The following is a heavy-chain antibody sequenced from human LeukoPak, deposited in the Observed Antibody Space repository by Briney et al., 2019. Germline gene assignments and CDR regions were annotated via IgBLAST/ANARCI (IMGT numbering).Heavy chain of an antibody. CDR2: INYSGST. V-gene: IGHV4-39*01. CDR1: GGSVSSTTYY. J-gene: IGHJ4*02. CDR3: ARYVVYGTGKYYFDY. D-gene: IGHD3-10*01. Sequence: PSETLSLTCTVSGGSVSSTTYYWSWIRQPPGKGLEWIASINYSGSTYYNPSLKSRVTISVDTSENQFSLKLSSVTAADTAVYYCARYVVYGTGKYYFDYWGQGTLVTVSS.